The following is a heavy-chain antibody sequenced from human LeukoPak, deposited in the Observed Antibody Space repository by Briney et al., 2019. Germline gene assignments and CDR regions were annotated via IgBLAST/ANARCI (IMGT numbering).Heavy chain of an antibody. J-gene: IGHJ4*02. CDR1: GGSFSGYY. V-gene: IGHV4-34*01. Sequence: SETLSLTCAVYGGSFSGYYWSWIRQPPGKGLEWIGEINHSGSTNYNPSLKSRVTISVDTSRNQFSLKLSSVTAADTAVYYCARVHSSSWYLILDYWGQGTLVTVSS. D-gene: IGHD6-13*01. CDR2: INHSGST. CDR3: ARVHSSSWYLILDY.